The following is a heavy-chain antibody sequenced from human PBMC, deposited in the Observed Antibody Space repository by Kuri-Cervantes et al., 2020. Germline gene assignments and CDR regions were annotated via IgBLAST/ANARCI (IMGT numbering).Heavy chain of an antibody. D-gene: IGHD3-9*01. J-gene: IGHJ4*02. CDR1: GYTFTSYA. CDR3: ARESSPSYFDWLLQQFDY. CDR2: INAGNGNT. Sequence: ASVKVSCKASGYTFTSYAMHWVRQAPGQRLEWMGWINAGNGNTKYSQKFQGRVTITRDTSASTAYMELSSLRSEDTAVYYCARESSPSYFDWLLQQFDYWGQGTLVTVSS. V-gene: IGHV1-3*01.